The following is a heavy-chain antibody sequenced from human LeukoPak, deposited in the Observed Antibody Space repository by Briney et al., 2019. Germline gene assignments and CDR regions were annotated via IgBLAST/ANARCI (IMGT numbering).Heavy chain of an antibody. V-gene: IGHV4-59*12. CDR2: IYYSGST. CDR1: GGSISSYY. D-gene: IGHD3-10*01. J-gene: IGHJ3*02. CDR3: ATTRRGYYYGSGTTAFDI. Sequence: SETLSLTCTVSGGSISSYYWSWIRQPPGKGLEWIGYIYYSGSTNYNPSLKSRVTISVDTSKNQFSLKLSSVTAADTAVYYCATTRRGYYYGSGTTAFDIWGQGTMVTVSS.